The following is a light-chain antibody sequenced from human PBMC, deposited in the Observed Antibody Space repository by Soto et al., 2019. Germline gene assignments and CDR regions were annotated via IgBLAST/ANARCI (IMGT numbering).Light chain of an antibody. J-gene: IGKJ1*01. V-gene: IGKV3-20*01. CDR3: QHYGNSLWT. CDR2: GAS. Sequence: GVSKSPDTLSLSPGEGATLSCRASQTVSSTYLAWYQHRPGQAPKLIIHGASYTAPGIPERFSGSGSGADFTLTISRLEPEDFAVYFCQHYGNSLWTFGQGTKVDIK. CDR1: QTVSSTY.